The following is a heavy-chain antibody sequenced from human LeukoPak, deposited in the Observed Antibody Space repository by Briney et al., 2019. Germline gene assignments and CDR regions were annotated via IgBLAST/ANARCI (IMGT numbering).Heavy chain of an antibody. CDR1: GGSFSGYY. CDR3: ARVHRYCSGGSCSLIDY. CDR2: INHSGST. D-gene: IGHD2-15*01. J-gene: IGHJ4*02. Sequence: PSETLSLTCAVYGGSFSGYYWSWIRQPPGKGLEWIGEINHSGSTNYNPSLKSRVTISVDTSKNQFSLKLSSVTAADTAVYYCARVHRYCSGGSCSLIDYWGQGTLVTVSS. V-gene: IGHV4-34*01.